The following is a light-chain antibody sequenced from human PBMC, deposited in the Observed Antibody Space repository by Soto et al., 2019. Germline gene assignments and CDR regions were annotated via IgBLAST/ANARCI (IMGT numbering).Light chain of an antibody. V-gene: IGKV1-5*01. J-gene: IGKJ2*02. CDR1: QTISNW. CDR2: AAS. CDR3: QHSNSHLCT. Sequence: DIQMTQSPSSLSASVGDRVTITCRASQTISNWLAWYQQKPARAPKLPIYAASTLESGVPSRFSGRGSGTEFTLTISSLQTDDFSTYYCQHSNSHLCTFGQGTKLEIK.